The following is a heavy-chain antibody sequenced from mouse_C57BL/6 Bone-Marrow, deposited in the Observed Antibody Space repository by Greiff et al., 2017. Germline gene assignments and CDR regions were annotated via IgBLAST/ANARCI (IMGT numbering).Heavy chain of an antibody. D-gene: IGHD2-4*01. V-gene: IGHV1-50*01. Sequence: VQLQQPGAELVKPGASVKLSCKASGYTFTSYWMQWVKQRPGQGLEWIGEIDPSDSYTNYNQKFKGKATLTVDTSSSTAYMQLSSLTSEDSAVYYCARSDDYDVLWYFDVWGTGTTVTVSS. J-gene: IGHJ1*03. CDR3: ARSDDYDVLWYFDV. CDR2: IDPSDSYT. CDR1: GYTFTSYW.